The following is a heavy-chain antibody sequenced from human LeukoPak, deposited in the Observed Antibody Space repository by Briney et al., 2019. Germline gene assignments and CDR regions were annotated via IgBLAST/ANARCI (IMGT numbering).Heavy chain of an antibody. CDR1: GFSFSTYG. Sequence: GGSLRLSCAASGFSFSTYGMHWVRQAPGKGLEWVALIWNAGTNTYYADSVKGRFTISRDNSKNTLYLQMNSLRAEDTAVYYCAGDTPPGGDYYLDYWGQGTLVIVSS. J-gene: IGHJ4*02. D-gene: IGHD3-16*01. V-gene: IGHV3-30*02. CDR3: AGDTPPGGDYYLDY. CDR2: IWNAGTNT.